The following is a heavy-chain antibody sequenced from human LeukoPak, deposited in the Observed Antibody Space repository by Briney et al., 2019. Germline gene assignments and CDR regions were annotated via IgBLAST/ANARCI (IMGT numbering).Heavy chain of an antibody. V-gene: IGHV3-48*03. CDR1: GFTFSSYE. CDR3: AKAPSGIYYPGFFDY. CDR2: ISSSGSPI. Sequence: PGGSLRLSCTASGFTFSSYEMNWVRQAPGKGLEWVSDISSSGSPIYYADSVKGRFTISRDNSMNTLYLQMNSLRAEDTAVYYCAKAPSGIYYPGFFDYWGLGTLVTVSS. D-gene: IGHD1-26*01. J-gene: IGHJ4*02.